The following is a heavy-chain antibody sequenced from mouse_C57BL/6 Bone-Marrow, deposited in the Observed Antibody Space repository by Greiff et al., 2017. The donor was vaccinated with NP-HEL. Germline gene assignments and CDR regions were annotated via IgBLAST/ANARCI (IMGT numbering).Heavy chain of an antibody. CDR1: GYTFTDYY. Sequence: VQLQESGPELVKPGASVKISCKASGYTFTDYYINWVKQRPGQGLEWIGWIFPGSGSTYYNEKFKGKATLTVDKSSSTAYMLLSSLTSEDSAVYFCAREPTTTVGEYYFDYWGQGTTLTVSS. V-gene: IGHV1-75*01. CDR3: AREPTTTVGEYYFDY. D-gene: IGHD1-1*01. J-gene: IGHJ2*01. CDR2: IFPGSGST.